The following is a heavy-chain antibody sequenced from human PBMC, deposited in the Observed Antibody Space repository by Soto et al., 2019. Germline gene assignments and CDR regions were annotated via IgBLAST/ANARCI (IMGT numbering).Heavy chain of an antibody. J-gene: IGHJ6*03. V-gene: IGHV3-23*01. Sequence: EVQLLDSGGGLVQPGGSRRLSCAASGFTFSTYAMTWVRQAPGKGLEWVSTLTPSGGNTYYADSVQGRFTISRDNSMNTLYLQMNSLRAEDTAVYYCAGRYCPNGVCYTNYYYYIDVWGEGTTVTVSS. D-gene: IGHD2-8*01. CDR3: AGRYCPNGVCYTNYYYYIDV. CDR1: GFTFSTYA. CDR2: LTPSGGNT.